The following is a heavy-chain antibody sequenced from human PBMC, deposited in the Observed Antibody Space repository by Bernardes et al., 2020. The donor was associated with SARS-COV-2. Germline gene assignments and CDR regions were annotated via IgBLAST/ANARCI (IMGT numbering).Heavy chain of an antibody. CDR1: NDSISSGDHY. V-gene: IGHV4-30-4*01. CDR3: AKAPARLAGRPYFFDS. CDR2: IYYTGST. J-gene: IGHJ4*02. Sequence: SETLSLTCTVSNDSISSGDHYWSWFRQSPGKGLDWIGYIYYTGSTYHTPSLKGRLAMSIDTSKNQFSLKLTSVTAADTTKYYCAKAPARLAGRPYFFDSWGLGTLVIVSS. D-gene: IGHD6-6*01.